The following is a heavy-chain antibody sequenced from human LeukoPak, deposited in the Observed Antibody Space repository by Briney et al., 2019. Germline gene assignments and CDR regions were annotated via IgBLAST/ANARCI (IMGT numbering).Heavy chain of an antibody. J-gene: IGHJ4*02. V-gene: IGHV3-21*01. CDR3: ARGHYDVLAASYKWTPDY. CDR1: GFTFSSYW. CDR2: ITSGGDYI. D-gene: IGHD3-9*01. Sequence: GGSLRLSCAASGFTFSSYWMSWVRQAPGQGLEWVSSITSGGDYIYYADSVKGRFTTSRDNAKNSLSLQLNSLRVEDTAVYYCARGHYDVLAASYKWTPDYWGQGTLVTVSS.